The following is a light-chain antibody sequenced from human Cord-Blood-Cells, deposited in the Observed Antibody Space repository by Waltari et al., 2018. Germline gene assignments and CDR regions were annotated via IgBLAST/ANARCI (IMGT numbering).Light chain of an antibody. J-gene: IGLJ1*01. CDR3: SSYTSSSIYV. V-gene: IGLV2-14*01. CDR1: SSDVGGFNY. CDR2: HLS. Sequence: QSALTHPAPVSGSPGQSTTISCTGTSSDVGGFNYASWYQQHTGKTSKLMIYHLSKRPSGVSNRFPVSKSGNTASLTISGLQAENEADYYCSSYTSSSIYVFGTGTKVTVL.